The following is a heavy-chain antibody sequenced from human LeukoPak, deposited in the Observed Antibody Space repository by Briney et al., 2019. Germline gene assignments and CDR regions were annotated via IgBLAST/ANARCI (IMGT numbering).Heavy chain of an antibody. CDR3: ASLGGDIVVVVAAPPGWLGWFDP. CDR1: GGSISSSSYH. J-gene: IGHJ5*02. Sequence: KPSETLSLTCTVSGGSISSSSYHWGWIRKPPGKGLEWIGSIYYSGSTYYNPSVKSRVTIFVDTSKNQFSLRLSSVTAADTAVYYYASLGGDIVVVVAAPPGWLGWFDPWGQGTLVTVSS. V-gene: IGHV4-39*01. D-gene: IGHD2-15*01. CDR2: IYYSGST.